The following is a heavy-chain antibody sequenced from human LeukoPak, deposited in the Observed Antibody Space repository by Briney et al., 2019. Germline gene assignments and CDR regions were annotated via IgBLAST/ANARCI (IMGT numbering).Heavy chain of an antibody. CDR3: ARGVVLVNDWFDP. D-gene: IGHD3-3*01. CDR1: GGSISSGSYY. J-gene: IGHJ5*02. Sequence: PSETLSLTCTVSGGSISSGSYYWSWIRQPAGKGLEWIGRIYTSGSTNYNPSLKSRVTISVDTSKNQFSLKLSSVTAADTAVYYCARGVVLVNDWFDPWGQGTLVTVSS. V-gene: IGHV4-61*02. CDR2: IYTSGST.